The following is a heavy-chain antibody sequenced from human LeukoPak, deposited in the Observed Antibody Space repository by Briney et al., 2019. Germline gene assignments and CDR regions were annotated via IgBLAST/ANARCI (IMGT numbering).Heavy chain of an antibody. V-gene: IGHV4-59*08. D-gene: IGHD2-2*01. CDR2: IYYTGRT. Sequence: SETLSLTCTVSGASISDDYWSWIRQPPRKGLEWFGYIYYTGRTKYNPSLESRVTISIVTSKHHLYLKLSSVTAADTAIYYCARHSRAYSSTSGTFEYWGQGTLVTVSS. CDR1: GASISDDY. J-gene: IGHJ4*02. CDR3: ARHSRAYSSTSGTFEY.